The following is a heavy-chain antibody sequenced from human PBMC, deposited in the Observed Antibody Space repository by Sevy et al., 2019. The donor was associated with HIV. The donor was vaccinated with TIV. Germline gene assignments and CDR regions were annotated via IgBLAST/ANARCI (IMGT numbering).Heavy chain of an antibody. CDR2: IIPIFGTA. D-gene: IGHD4-17*01. CDR1: GGTFSSYA. J-gene: IGHJ6*02. V-gene: IGHV1-69*13. Sequence: ASVKVSCKASGGTFSSYAISWVRQAPGQGLEWMGGIIPIFGTANYAQKFQGRVTITADESTSTAYMELSSLGSEDTAVYYCARGASYGDYVDYYYGMDVWGQGTTVTVSS. CDR3: ARGASYGDYVDYYYGMDV.